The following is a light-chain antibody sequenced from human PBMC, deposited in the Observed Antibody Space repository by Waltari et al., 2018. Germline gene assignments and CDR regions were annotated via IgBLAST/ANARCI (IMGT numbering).Light chain of an antibody. CDR1: SLRTYY. V-gene: IGLV3-19*01. CDR2: GKN. Sequence: SSALTQDPAVAVALGQTVRITCHGDSLRTYYESWYQQRPGQAPVLVIYGKNNRPSGIQDRFSGSSSGNTASLTISGAQAEDEADYYCNSRDSSGNHVLFGGGTKLTVL. CDR3: NSRDSSGNHVL. J-gene: IGLJ2*01.